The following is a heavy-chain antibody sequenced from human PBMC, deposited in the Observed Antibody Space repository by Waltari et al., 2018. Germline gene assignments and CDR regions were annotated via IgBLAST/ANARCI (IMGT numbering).Heavy chain of an antibody. V-gene: IGHV3-9*03. J-gene: IGHJ6*02. CDR2: ISWNSGSI. CDR1: GFTFDDYA. CDR3: AKDIRGRYFDWGGGMDV. D-gene: IGHD3-9*01. Sequence: EVQLVESGGGLVQPGRSLRLSCAASGFTFDDYAMHWVRQAPGKGLEWVSGISWNSGSIGYADSVKGRFTISRDNAKNSLYLEMNSLRAEDMAFYYCAKDIRGRYFDWGGGMDVWGQGTTVTVSS.